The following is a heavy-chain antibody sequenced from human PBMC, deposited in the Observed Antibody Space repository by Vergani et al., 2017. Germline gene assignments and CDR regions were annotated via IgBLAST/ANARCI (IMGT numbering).Heavy chain of an antibody. CDR2: IHYSENT. CDR3: ASGTHSGQRADR. D-gene: IGHD6-19*01. V-gene: IGHV4-59*11. CDR1: FDSIRNLY. J-gene: IGHJ5*02. Sequence: QVQLQESGPGLVKSSETLSLTCSVSFDSIRNLYCNWIRQPPGKGLEWIGSIHYSENTNYNPSLKTRVTISVVTSKNQFSLTLTSVTAADTAVYYCASGTHSGQRADRWGQGILVTVTS.